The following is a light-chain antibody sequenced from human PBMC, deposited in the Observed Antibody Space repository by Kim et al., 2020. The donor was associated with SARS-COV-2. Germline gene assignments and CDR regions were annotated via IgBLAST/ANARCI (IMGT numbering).Light chain of an antibody. CDR2: NND. V-gene: IGLV1-44*01. CDR1: TSNSAINT. Sequence: GQMVTISCAGSTSNSAINTVNWYQQVPGTAPKLLIYNNDQRPSGVPDRFSASKSGTSASLAINGLQSEDDSHYYCAAWDDSLNGLLFGGGTQLTVL. J-gene: IGLJ2*01. CDR3: AAWDDSLNGLL.